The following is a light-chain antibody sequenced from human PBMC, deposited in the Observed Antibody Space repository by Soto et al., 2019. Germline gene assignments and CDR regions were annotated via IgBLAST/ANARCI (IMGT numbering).Light chain of an antibody. CDR2: LAS. CDR1: QSLLHSSGNNY. CDR3: MQALQTPIT. V-gene: IGKV2-28*01. Sequence: DIVMTQSPLSLPVTPGEPASISCRSSQSLLHSSGNNYLDWYLQKPGQSPQLLLYLASNRASGVPDRFSGGGSGTDFTLKISRVEAEDVGVYYCMQALQTPITFGQGTRLEIK. J-gene: IGKJ5*01.